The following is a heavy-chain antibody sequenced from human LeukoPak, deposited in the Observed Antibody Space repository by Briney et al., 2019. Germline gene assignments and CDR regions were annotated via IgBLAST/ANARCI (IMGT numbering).Heavy chain of an antibody. J-gene: IGHJ4*02. CDR2: MYHTGTI. CDR3: ATGRYSGSVDY. Sequence: SETLSLTCAVSGYSLGSGFYCGWVRQPPGKGLEWIGNMYHTGTIYYNPSLRSRLTISEDTSKSHFSLTVDSVTAADTAVYYCATGRYSGSVDYWGQGILVTVSS. D-gene: IGHD1-26*01. V-gene: IGHV4-38-2*01. CDR1: GYSLGSGFY.